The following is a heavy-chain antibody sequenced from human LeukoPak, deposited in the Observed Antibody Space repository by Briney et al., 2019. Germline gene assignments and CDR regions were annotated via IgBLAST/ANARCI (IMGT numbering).Heavy chain of an antibody. CDR2: ISSSGSTI. J-gene: IGHJ4*02. CDR3: ARPLSFLTGYSPLDY. V-gene: IGHV3-48*03. D-gene: IGHD3-9*01. CDR1: GFTFSSYE. Sequence: GGSLRLSCAASGFTFSSYEMNWVRQAPGKGLEWVSYISSSGSTIYYADSVKGRFTISRDNAKNSLYLQMNSLRAEDTAVYYCARPLSFLTGYSPLDYWGQGTLVTVSS.